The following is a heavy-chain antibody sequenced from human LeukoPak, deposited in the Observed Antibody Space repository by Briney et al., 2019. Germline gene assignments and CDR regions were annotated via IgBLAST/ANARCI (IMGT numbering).Heavy chain of an antibody. CDR1: GYTFTSYG. Sequence: ASVKVSCKASGYTFTSYGISWVRQAPGQGLEWMGWISAYNGNTNYAQKLQGRVTMATDTSTSTAYMELRSLRSDDTAVYYCARGGGTYYDILTGYYPAKALDYWGQGTLVTVSS. CDR2: ISAYNGNT. D-gene: IGHD3-9*01. CDR3: ARGGGTYYDILTGYYPAKALDY. J-gene: IGHJ4*02. V-gene: IGHV1-18*01.